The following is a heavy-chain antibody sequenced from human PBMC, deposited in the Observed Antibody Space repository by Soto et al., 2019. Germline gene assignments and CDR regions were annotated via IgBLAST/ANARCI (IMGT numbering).Heavy chain of an antibody. CDR2: IYSGGST. J-gene: IGHJ6*03. CDR3: ARYVYYYYYMDV. Sequence: GGSLRLSCAASGFTVSSNYMSWVRQAPGKGLEWVSVIYSGGSTYYADSVKGRFTISRDNSKNTLYLQMNSLRAEDTAVYYCARYVYYYYYMDVWGKGTTVTVSS. V-gene: IGHV3-66*01. CDR1: GFTVSSNY. D-gene: IGHD3-16*01.